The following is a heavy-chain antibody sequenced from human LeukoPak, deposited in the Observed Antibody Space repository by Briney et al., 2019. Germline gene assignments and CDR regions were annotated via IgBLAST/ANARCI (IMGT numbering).Heavy chain of an antibody. D-gene: IGHD3-3*01. J-gene: IGHJ5*02. CDR3: ARVAYYDFWSGYYPERYWFDP. CDR1: GYTFTSYD. CDR2: MNPNSGNT. Sequence: ASVKVSCKASGYTFTSYDINWVRQATGQGLEWMGWMNPNSGNTGYAQKFQGRVTMTRNTSISTAYMELSSLRSEDTAVYYCARVAYYDFWSGYYPERYWFDPWGQGTQVTVSS. V-gene: IGHV1-8*01.